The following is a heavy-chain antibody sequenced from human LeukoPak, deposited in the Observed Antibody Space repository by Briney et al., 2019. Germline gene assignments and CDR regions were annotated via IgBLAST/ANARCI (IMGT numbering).Heavy chain of an antibody. CDR1: GFTFSSNW. CDR3: ARGLSDSWFYFAS. D-gene: IGHD6-13*01. J-gene: IGHJ4*02. V-gene: IGHV3-74*01. Sequence: GSLRLSCTASGFTFSSNWMHWVRQVPGKGPVWVSRINYDGTSISYAESVKGRFTISRDNAKNTLYLQMNSLRAEDTAVYHCARGLSDSWFYFASWGQGTLVTVSS. CDR2: INYDGTSI.